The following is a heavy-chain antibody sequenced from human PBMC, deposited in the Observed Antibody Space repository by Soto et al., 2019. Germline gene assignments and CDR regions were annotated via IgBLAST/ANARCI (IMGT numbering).Heavy chain of an antibody. Sequence: SCPTVARPKQTVTLTCCFSGFSLRTSGVGVGWIRQTPGKALEWLALVGWDDDKRDSPSLKSRLSIAKDTSKNQVVLTMTNMDAVDTATYCCAHKNIQLWQPLFDYWGQGTLVTVSS. J-gene: IGHJ4*02. CDR1: GFSLRTSGVG. CDR2: VGWDDDK. CDR3: AHKNIQLWQPLFDY. D-gene: IGHD5-18*01. V-gene: IGHV2-5*02.